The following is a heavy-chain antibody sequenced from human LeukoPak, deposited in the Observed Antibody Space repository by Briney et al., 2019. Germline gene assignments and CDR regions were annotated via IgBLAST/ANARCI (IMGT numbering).Heavy chain of an antibody. V-gene: IGHV4-38-2*02. CDR3: ARDLRPYYDFWSGYPFDY. Sequence: PSETLSLTCTVSGYSISSGYYWGWIRQPPGKGLEWIGSIYHSGSTYYNPSLKSRVTISVDTSKNQFSLKLSSVTAADTAVYYCARDLRPYYDFWSGYPFDYWGQGTLVTVSS. CDR1: GYSISSGYY. D-gene: IGHD3-3*01. J-gene: IGHJ4*02. CDR2: IYHSGST.